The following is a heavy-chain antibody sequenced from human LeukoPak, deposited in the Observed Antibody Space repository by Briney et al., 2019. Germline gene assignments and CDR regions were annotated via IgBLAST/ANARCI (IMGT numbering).Heavy chain of an antibody. Sequence: GGSLGLSCAASGSTVSAYAMAWVRQAPGKGLEWVSTIYDDNTYYADSVKGRFAISTDNSKNTLYLQMNSLRVEDTAVYFCAARKVRGVWFYLDYWGQGTLVTVSS. CDR1: GSTVSAYA. D-gene: IGHD3-10*01. J-gene: IGHJ4*02. V-gene: IGHV3-23*01. CDR3: AARKVRGVWFYLDY. CDR2: IYDDNT.